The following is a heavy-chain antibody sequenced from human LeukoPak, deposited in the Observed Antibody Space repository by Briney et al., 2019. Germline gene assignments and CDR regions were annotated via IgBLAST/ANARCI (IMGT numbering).Heavy chain of an antibody. V-gene: IGHV3-7*01. J-gene: IGHJ4*02. CDR3: ARGLRYCSGGSCSY. Sequence: GGSLRLSCTASGFTFSNYWMSWVRQAPGKGLEWMANINQDGSEIYYVDSVKGRFTISRDNAKNSLYLQMNSLRAEDSAVYYCARGLRYCSGGSCSYWGQGTLVTVSS. CDR2: INQDGSEI. D-gene: IGHD2-15*01. CDR1: GFTFSNYW.